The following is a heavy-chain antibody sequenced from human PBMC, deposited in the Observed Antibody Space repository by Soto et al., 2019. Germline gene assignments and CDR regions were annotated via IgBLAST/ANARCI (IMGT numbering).Heavy chain of an antibody. J-gene: IGHJ6*02. CDR1: GFTFSSYS. Sequence: EVQLVESGGGLVQPGGSLRLSCAASGFTFSSYSMNWVRQAPGKGLEWVSYISSSSSTIYYADSVKCRFTISRDNAKNSLYLQMNSLRDEDTAVYYCASEYDYGDLNYYYYGMDVWGQGTTVTVSS. D-gene: IGHD4-17*01. CDR3: ASEYDYGDLNYYYYGMDV. V-gene: IGHV3-48*02. CDR2: ISSSSSTI.